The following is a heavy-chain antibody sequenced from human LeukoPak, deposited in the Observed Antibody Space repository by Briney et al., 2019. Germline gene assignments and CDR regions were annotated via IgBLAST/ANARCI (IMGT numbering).Heavy chain of an antibody. CDR1: GYTFTSYA. Sequence: GASVKVSCKASGYTFTSYAMHWVRQAPGQRLEWMGWINAGNGNTKYSQKFQGRVTITRDTSASTAYMELSSLRSEDTAVYYCARNRQYQLPPGEGSFEYFDYWGQGTLVTVSS. CDR3: ARNRQYQLPPGEGSFEYFDY. D-gene: IGHD2-2*01. V-gene: IGHV1-3*01. J-gene: IGHJ4*02. CDR2: INAGNGNT.